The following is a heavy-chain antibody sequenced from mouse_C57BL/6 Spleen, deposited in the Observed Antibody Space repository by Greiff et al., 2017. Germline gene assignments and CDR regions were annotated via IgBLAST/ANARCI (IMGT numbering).Heavy chain of an antibody. D-gene: IGHD1-1*01. CDR1: GYTITSYT. CDR2: INPSSGYT. CDR3: TVLDPNRYYYAMDY. J-gene: IGHJ4*01. V-gene: IGHV1-4*01. Sequence: QVQLQQSGAELARPGASVTMSCKASGYTITSYTMHWVKQRPGQGLEWIGYINPSSGYTKYNQKFKDKATLTADKSSSTAYMQLSSLTSEDSAVYYCTVLDPNRYYYAMDYWGQGTSVTVAS.